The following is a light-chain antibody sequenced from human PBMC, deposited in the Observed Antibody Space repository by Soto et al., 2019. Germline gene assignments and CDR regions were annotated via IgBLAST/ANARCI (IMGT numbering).Light chain of an antibody. CDR3: NSYTSSSTYV. J-gene: IGLJ1*01. CDR2: DVS. V-gene: IGLV2-14*01. CDR1: SSDIGGYNY. Sequence: QSVLTQPASGSGSPGQSITISCTGTSSDIGGYNYVSWYQQHPGKAPKLMIYDVSNRPSAVSNRFSGSKSGNTASLTISGLQAEDEADYYCNSYTSSSTYVFGTGTKVTVL.